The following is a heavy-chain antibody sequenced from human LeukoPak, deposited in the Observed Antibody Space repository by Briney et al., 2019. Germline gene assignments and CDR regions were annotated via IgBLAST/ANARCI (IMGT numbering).Heavy chain of an antibody. J-gene: IGHJ4*02. CDR1: GGSISSYY. CDR2: IYYSGST. V-gene: IGHV4-59*08. Sequence: SETLSLTCTVSGGSISSYYWSWIRQPPGKGLEWIGYIYYSGSTNYNPSLKSRVTTSVDTSKNQFSLKLSSVTAADTAVYYCARYSSVANYFDYWGQGTLVTVSS. D-gene: IGHD3-22*01. CDR3: ARYSSVANYFDY.